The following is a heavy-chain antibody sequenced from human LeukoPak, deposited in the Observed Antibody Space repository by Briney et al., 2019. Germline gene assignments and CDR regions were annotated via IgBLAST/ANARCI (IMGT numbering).Heavy chain of an antibody. D-gene: IGHD7-27*01. J-gene: IGHJ4*02. V-gene: IGHV1-8*01. Sequence: GASVKVSCKASGYTFTSYDINWVRQATGQGLEWMGRMNPNSGNTGYAQKFQGRVTMTRNTSISTAYMELSSLRSDDTAVYYCARDPYTGDLPFDYWGQGTLVTVSS. CDR2: MNPNSGNT. CDR3: ARDPYTGDLPFDY. CDR1: GYTFTSYD.